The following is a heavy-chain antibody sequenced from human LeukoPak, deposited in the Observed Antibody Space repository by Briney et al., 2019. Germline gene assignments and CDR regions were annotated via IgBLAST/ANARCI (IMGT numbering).Heavy chain of an antibody. CDR3: AKDPSSYDFWSGYYPLNWFDP. Sequence: GGSLRLSCAASGFTFSSYGMHWVRQAPGKGLEWVAFIRYDGSNKYYADSMKGRFTISRDNSKNTLYLQMNSLRAEDTAVYYCAKDPSSYDFWSGYYPLNWFDPWGQGTLVTVSS. D-gene: IGHD3-3*01. V-gene: IGHV3-30*02. J-gene: IGHJ5*02. CDR2: IRYDGSNK. CDR1: GFTFSSYG.